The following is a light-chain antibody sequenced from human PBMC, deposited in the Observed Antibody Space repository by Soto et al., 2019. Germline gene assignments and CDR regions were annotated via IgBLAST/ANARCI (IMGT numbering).Light chain of an antibody. V-gene: IGKV3-15*01. CDR1: QSVSSS. J-gene: IGKJ1*01. CDR3: QQYNNWRT. CDR2: GAS. Sequence: EIVMTQSPDTLSVSPGERATLSCRASQSVSSSLAWYQQKPGQTPRLLIYGASTRATGIPARFSGSGSGTEFTLTISSLQSEDFAVYYCQQYNNWRTFGHGTKVDIK.